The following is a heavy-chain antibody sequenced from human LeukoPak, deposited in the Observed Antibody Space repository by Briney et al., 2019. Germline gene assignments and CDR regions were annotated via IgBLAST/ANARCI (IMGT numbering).Heavy chain of an antibody. CDR2: ISSSSSTI. J-gene: IGHJ4*02. V-gene: IGHV3-48*04. CDR1: GFTFSSYS. CDR3: AREVPYNWNYMLDY. D-gene: IGHD1-7*01. Sequence: GGSLRLSCAASGFTFSSYSMNWVRQAPGKGLEWVSYISSSSSTIYYADSVKGRFTISRDNAKNSLYLQMNSLRAEDTAVYYCAREVPYNWNYMLDYWGQGTLVTVSS.